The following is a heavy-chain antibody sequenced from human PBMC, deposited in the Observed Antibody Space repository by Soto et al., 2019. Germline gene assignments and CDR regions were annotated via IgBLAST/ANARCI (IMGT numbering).Heavy chain of an antibody. CDR3: AKEEEYYYDSSGYYYWPSLDY. Sequence: LRLSCAASGFTFSSYGMHWVRQAPGKGLEWVAVISYDGSNKYYADSVKGRFTISRDNSKNTLYLQMNSLRAEDTAVYYCAKEEEYYYDSSGYYYWPSLDYWGQGTLVTVSS. V-gene: IGHV3-30*18. D-gene: IGHD3-22*01. CDR1: GFTFSSYG. CDR2: ISYDGSNK. J-gene: IGHJ4*02.